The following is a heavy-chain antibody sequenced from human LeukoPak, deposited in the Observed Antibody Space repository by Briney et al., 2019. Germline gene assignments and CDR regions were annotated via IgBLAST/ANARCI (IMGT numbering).Heavy chain of an antibody. CDR1: GSTFSSYA. CDR2: IIPIFGTA. D-gene: IGHD2-15*01. CDR3: ARSVAAYINWFDP. Sequence: SVKVSCKASGSTFSSYAISWVRQAPGQGLEWMGGIIPIFGTANYAQKFQGRVTITADKSTSTAYMELSSLRSEDTAVYYCARSVAAYINWFDPWGQGTLVTVSS. J-gene: IGHJ5*02. V-gene: IGHV1-69*06.